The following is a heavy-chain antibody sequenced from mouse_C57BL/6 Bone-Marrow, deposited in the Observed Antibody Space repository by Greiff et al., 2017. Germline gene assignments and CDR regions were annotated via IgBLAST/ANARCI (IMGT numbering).Heavy chain of an antibody. CDR2: INPSSGYT. V-gene: IGHV1-4*01. CDR3: ARGYYFDY. Sequence: RGASVKMSCKASGYTFTSYTMHWVKQRPGQGLEWIGYINPSSGYTKYNQKFKDKATLTADKSSSTAYMQLSSLTSEDSAVYYCARGYYFDYWGQGTTLTVSS. J-gene: IGHJ2*01. CDR1: GYTFTSYT.